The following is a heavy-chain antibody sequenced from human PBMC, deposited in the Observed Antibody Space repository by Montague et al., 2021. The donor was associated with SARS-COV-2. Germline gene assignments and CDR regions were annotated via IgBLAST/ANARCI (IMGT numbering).Heavy chain of an antibody. CDR3: AAYIIGAGDRGS. D-gene: IGHD3-16*01. J-gene: IGHJ1*01. CDR1: GASIRGAYH. CDR2: TYDDRPI. V-gene: IGHV4-31*03. Sequence: TLSLTCSVSGASIRGAYHWSWIRQHPGKDLEWIGHTYDDRPIYYNTSLRGRASISLDTSENRFSLALTSVTAADTALYYCAAYIIGAGDRGSWGQGALVTVSS.